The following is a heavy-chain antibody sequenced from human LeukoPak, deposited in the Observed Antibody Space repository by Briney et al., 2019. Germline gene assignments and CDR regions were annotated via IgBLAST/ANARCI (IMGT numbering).Heavy chain of an antibody. CDR1: GFTFDDYG. V-gene: IGHV3-20*04. D-gene: IGHD6-19*01. CDR3: ARHGGIAVASNWFDP. CDR2: INWNGAST. J-gene: IGHJ5*02. Sequence: PGESLRLSCAASGFTFDDYGMSWVRQAPGKGLEWVSDINWNGASTGYGDSLKGRFTISRDNAKNSLYLQMNSLRAEDTAFYYCARHGGIAVASNWFDPWGQGTLVTVSS.